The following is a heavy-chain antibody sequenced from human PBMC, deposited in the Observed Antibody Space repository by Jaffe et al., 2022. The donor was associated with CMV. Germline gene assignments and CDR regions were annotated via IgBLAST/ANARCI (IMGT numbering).Heavy chain of an antibody. J-gene: IGHJ4*02. CDR1: GFTFSSYG. V-gene: IGHV3-30*18. CDR3: AKDQDPVDTAMVGYDY. D-gene: IGHD5-18*01. CDR2: ISYDGSNK. Sequence: QVQLVESGGGVVQPGRSLRLSCAASGFTFSSYGMHWVRQAPGKGLEWVAVISYDGSNKYYADSVKGRFTISRDNSKNTLYLQMNSLRAEDTAVYYCAKDQDPVDTAMVGYDYWGQGTLVTVSS.